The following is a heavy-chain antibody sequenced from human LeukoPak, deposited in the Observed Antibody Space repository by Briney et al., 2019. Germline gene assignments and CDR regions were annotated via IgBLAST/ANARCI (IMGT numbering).Heavy chain of an antibody. CDR2: ISGSGGST. V-gene: IGHV3-23*01. CDR3: ARDGSGSPDYYYYGMDV. CDR1: GFTFSSYA. D-gene: IGHD2-15*01. J-gene: IGHJ6*02. Sequence: GGSLRLTCAASGFTFSSYAMIWVRQAPGKGLEWVSAISGSGGSTYYADSVKGRFTISRDNSKNTLYLQMNSLRAEDTAVYYCARDGSGSPDYYYYGMDVWGQGTTVTVSS.